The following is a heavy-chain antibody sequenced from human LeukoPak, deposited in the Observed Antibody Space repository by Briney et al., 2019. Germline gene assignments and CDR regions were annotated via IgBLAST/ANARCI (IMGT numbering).Heavy chain of an antibody. CDR3: ARDPNRGYSYGYVDY. CDR1: GFTFSSFW. CDR2: IKQDGSEE. J-gene: IGHJ4*02. D-gene: IGHD5-18*01. Sequence: GGSLRLSCAASGFTFSSFWMTWVRQAPGKGLEWVANIKQDGSEERYVDSVKGRFTISRDSSKNTLYLQMNSLRVEDTAVYYCARDPNRGYSYGYVDYWGQGTLVTVSS. V-gene: IGHV3-7*01.